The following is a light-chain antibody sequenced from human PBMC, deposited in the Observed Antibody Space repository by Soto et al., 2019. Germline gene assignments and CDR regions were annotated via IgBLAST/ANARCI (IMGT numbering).Light chain of an antibody. CDR2: GAS. V-gene: IGKV3-15*01. CDR1: ESVSSN. Sequence: EIVMTQSPATLSVSPGERATLSCRASESVSSNLAWYQQKPGQAPRLLIYGASTRAIGIPARISGSGSGTEFTLTISRLQSEDFAVYYCQQYNKWRTFGQGTKVEVK. CDR3: QQYNKWRT. J-gene: IGKJ1*01.